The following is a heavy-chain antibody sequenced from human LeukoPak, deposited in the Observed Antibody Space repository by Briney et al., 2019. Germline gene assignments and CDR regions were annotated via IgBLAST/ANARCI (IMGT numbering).Heavy chain of an antibody. D-gene: IGHD3-10*01. CDR3: AGDHLRYYYGSGSRRWFDP. J-gene: IGHJ5*02. V-gene: IGHV4-59*01. CDR2: IYNSGST. Sequence: SETLSLTCTVSGGSIGSYYWSWIRQPPGKGLEWIGYIYNSGSTNYNPSLKSRVTISVDTSKNQFSLKLSSVTAADTAVYYCAGDHLRYYYGSGSRRWFDPWGQGTLVNVSS. CDR1: GGSIGSYY.